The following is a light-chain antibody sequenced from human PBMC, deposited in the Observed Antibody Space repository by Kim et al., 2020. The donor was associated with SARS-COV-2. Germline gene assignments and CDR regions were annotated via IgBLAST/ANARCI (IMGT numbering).Light chain of an antibody. CDR2: GVS. J-gene: IGKJ1*01. CDR3: QQNYSTPPT. V-gene: IGKV1-39*01. CDR1: QTINRF. Sequence: ASVGDRVTITWRASQTINRFINWYQQKPGEAPKLLIYGVSNLQTEVPSRFSGSGSGTDFTLSISSLQPEDFATYYRQQNYSTPPTFGQGTKVDIK.